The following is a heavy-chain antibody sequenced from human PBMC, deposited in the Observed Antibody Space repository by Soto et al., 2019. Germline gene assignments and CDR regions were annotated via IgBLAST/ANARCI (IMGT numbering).Heavy chain of an antibody. CDR3: ANGCGGTCYSRIHY. J-gene: IGHJ4*02. Sequence: EVQLLESGGGLVQPGGSLRLSCAASGFTFSSYAMSWVRQAPGKGLEWVSGISDSGGSTYYATSVKGRFTISRDNSKNPLYLQMNSLRAEDTAVYYCANGCGGTCYSRIHYWGQGTLVTVSS. V-gene: IGHV3-23*01. D-gene: IGHD2-15*01. CDR1: GFTFSSYA. CDR2: ISDSGGST.